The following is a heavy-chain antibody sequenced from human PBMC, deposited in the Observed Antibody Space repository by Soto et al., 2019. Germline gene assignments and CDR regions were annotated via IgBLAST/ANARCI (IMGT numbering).Heavy chain of an antibody. CDR3: ARESTLVFDY. Sequence: GGSLRLSCAASGFTFSSYGMHWVRQAPGKWLEWVAVIWYDGSNKYYADSVKGRFTISRDNSKNTLYLQLNSLRAEDTAVYYCARESTLVFDYWGQGTLVTVS. CDR1: GFTFSSYG. V-gene: IGHV3-33*01. CDR2: IWYDGSNK. J-gene: IGHJ4*02.